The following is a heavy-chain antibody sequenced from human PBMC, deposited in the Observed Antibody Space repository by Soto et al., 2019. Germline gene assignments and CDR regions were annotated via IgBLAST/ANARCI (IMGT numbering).Heavy chain of an antibody. CDR3: ARSVTVTYLSYYYYGMDV. CDR2: INHSGST. Sequence: SETLSLTCAVYGGSFSGYYWSWIRQPPGKGLEWIGEINHSGSTNYNPSLKSRVTISVDTSKNQCSPKLSSVTAADTAVYYCARSVTVTYLSYYYYGMDVWGQGTTVTVSS. V-gene: IGHV4-34*01. D-gene: IGHD4-17*01. CDR1: GGSFSGYY. J-gene: IGHJ6*02.